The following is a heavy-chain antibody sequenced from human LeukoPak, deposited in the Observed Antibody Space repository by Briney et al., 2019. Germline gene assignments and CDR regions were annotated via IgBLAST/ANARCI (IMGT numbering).Heavy chain of an antibody. V-gene: IGHV3-21*01. CDR1: GFIFSTYT. CDR3: AREVQLWAYFDY. J-gene: IGHJ4*02. CDR2: ISSNGNYK. D-gene: IGHD5-18*01. Sequence: GGSLRLSCAASGFIFSTYTINWVRQAPGKGLEWVSAISSNGNYKYYSDSVKGRFTISRDDAERSVYLQINNLRAEDTAVYYCAREVQLWAYFDYWGQGTLVTVSS.